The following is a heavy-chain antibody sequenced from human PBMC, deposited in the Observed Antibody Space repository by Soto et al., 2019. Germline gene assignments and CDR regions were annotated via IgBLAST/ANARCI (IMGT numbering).Heavy chain of an antibody. Sequence: EVQLVESGGGLVKPGGSLRLSCAASGFTFSSYSMNWVRQAPGKGLEWVSSIFISSSYIYYADSVKGRFTISRDNAKNSLYLQMISLRADDTAVHYCARVPYGGSYWREFDYWGQGSLVTVS. CDR3: ARVPYGGSYWREFDY. D-gene: IGHD1-26*01. V-gene: IGHV3-21*01. CDR1: GFTFSSYS. CDR2: IFISSSYI. J-gene: IGHJ4*02.